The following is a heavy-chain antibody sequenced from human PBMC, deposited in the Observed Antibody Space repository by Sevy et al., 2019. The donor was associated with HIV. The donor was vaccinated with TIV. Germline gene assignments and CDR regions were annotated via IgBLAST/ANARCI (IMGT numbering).Heavy chain of an antibody. CDR1: GFTFSSYA. D-gene: IGHD1-26*01. Sequence: GGSLRLSCAASGFTFSSYAVSWVRQAPGKGLEWVSGISGSGGSTYYANSVKGRFTISRDNSKNTVYLQMNSLRAEDTAVYYCAIYRGGSWGQGTLVTVSS. CDR2: ISGSGGST. V-gene: IGHV3-23*01. J-gene: IGHJ5*02. CDR3: AIYRGGS.